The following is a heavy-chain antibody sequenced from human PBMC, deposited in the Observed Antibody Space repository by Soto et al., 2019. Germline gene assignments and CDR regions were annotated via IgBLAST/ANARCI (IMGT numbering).Heavy chain of an antibody. J-gene: IGHJ4*02. CDR1: GGSVSSGSYY. D-gene: IGHD3-22*01. Sequence: PSETLSLTCTVSGGSVSSGSYYWSWIRQPPGKGLEWIGYIYYSGSTNYNPSLKSRVTISVDTSKNQFSLKLSSVTAADTAVYYCARGLIDYYDSSGYHRAFFDYWGQGTLVTVSS. V-gene: IGHV4-61*01. CDR2: IYYSGST. CDR3: ARGLIDYYDSSGYHRAFFDY.